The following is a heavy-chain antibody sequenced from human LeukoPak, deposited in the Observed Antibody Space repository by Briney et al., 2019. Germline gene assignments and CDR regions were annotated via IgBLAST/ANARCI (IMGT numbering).Heavy chain of an antibody. CDR1: GFTFSTYA. D-gene: IGHD5-12*01. J-gene: IGHJ4*02. CDR3: ASDVVATIPSYYFDY. Sequence: GGSLRLSCAASGFTFSTYAMHWVRQAPGKGLEWVAVISYDGSNKYYADSVKGRFTISRDNSKNTLYLQMNSLRTEDTAVYYCASDVVATIPSYYFDYWGQGTLVTVSS. V-gene: IGHV3-30-3*01. CDR2: ISYDGSNK.